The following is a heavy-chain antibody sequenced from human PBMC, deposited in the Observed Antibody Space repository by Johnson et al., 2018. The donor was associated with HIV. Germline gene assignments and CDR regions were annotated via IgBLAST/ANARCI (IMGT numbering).Heavy chain of an antibody. V-gene: IGHV3-20*04. Sequence: VQLVESGGGVIRPGGSLRLACEASGFTFDDYGMSWVRQAPGKGLEWVSGFNWNGDNTGYADSVKGRFTISRDNAKNSLYLQMNSLRAEDTALYYCARGRGELLGGAFDIWGQGTMVTVSS. CDR1: GFTFDDYG. CDR2: FNWNGDNT. CDR3: ARGRGELLGGAFDI. J-gene: IGHJ3*02. D-gene: IGHD1-26*01.